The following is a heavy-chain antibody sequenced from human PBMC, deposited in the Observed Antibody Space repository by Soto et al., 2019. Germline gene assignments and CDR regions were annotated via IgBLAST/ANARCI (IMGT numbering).Heavy chain of an antibody. CDR3: NRGSEYDFWSGYL. CDR2: IVPMFGTS. V-gene: IGHV1-69*06. Sequence: QERLVQSGAEVRKPGSSVKVSCKVTGGTSTRYAINWVRQAPGQGLEWMGGIVPMFGTSKYAQKFQGRVTITADTSTNIAYMELRSLRPEDTAVYYCNRGSEYDFWSGYLWGQGTLVSDSS. CDR1: GGTSTRYA. J-gene: IGHJ4*02. D-gene: IGHD3-3*01.